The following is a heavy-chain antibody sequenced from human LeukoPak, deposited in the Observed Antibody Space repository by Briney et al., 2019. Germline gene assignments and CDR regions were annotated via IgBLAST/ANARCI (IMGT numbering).Heavy chain of an antibody. D-gene: IGHD2-2*02. J-gene: IGHJ5*02. Sequence: GGSLRLSCAASGFTVSSYYMSWVRQVPGKGLEWVSGINWNGGSRGYADSVKGRFTISRDNAKNSVYLQMNSLRSEDTAFYHCARDRCSSTSCYNTPNWFDPWGQGTLVTVSS. CDR2: INWNGGSR. CDR3: ARDRCSSTSCYNTPNWFDP. V-gene: IGHV3-20*01. CDR1: GFTVSSYY.